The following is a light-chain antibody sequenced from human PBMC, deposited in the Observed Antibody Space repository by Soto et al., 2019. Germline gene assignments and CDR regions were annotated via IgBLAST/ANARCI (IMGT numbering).Light chain of an antibody. Sequence: EIVLTQSPGTLSLSPGERATLSCRASQSLSRSSLAWYQQRPGQAPRLLIYGASIRATGIPDRFSGSASGTDFTLTISRLEPEDFALYYCQQYGSSPPGTFGQGTKVDMK. V-gene: IGKV3-20*01. CDR1: QSLSRSS. CDR2: GAS. J-gene: IGKJ1*01. CDR3: QQYGSSPPGT.